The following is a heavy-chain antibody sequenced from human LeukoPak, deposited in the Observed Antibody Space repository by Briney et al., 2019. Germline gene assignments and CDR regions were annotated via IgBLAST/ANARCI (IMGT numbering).Heavy chain of an antibody. J-gene: IGHJ5*02. D-gene: IGHD2-2*01. V-gene: IGHV6-1*01. CDR1: GDSVSSNSAA. CDR2: TYYRSKWYN. Sequence: SQTLSLTCAISGDSVSSNSAAWNWNRQSPSRGLEWLGGTYYRSKWYNDYAVSVKSRITINPDTSKSQFSLQLNSVTPEDTAVYYCARADIVVVPAASNAYWFDPWGQGTLVTVSS. CDR3: ARADIVVVPAASNAYWFDP.